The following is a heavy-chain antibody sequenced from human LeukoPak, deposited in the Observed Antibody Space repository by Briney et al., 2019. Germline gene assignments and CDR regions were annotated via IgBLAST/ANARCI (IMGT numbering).Heavy chain of an antibody. V-gene: IGHV4-61*02. D-gene: IGHD4-17*01. J-gene: IGHJ4*02. Sequence: SQTLSLTCSVSGGSDTSGPNYWNWIRRPAGKGLEWIGRIQTSGRVNYNPSLKSRVTVYLDTPKNLVSLQLTSVTAADTAVYYCARDRGNGDYGDYFDSWGQGTQVTVSS. CDR3: ARDRGNGDYGDYFDS. CDR1: GGSDTSGPNY. CDR2: IQTSGRV.